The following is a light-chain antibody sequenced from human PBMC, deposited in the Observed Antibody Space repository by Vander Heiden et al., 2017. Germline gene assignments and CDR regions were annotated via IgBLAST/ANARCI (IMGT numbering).Light chain of an antibody. J-gene: IGLJ1*01. CDR3: QVWDSNSDHPI. V-gene: IGLV3-21*02. CDR2: DDS. Sequence: SHVLTQPPPMPVARRQTARSTCCGFNIGSKSVHWYQQKPGQAPVLVVYDDSDRPSGIPERISGSKSGNTATLIISGVEAEDEADYYCQVWDSNSDHPIFGTGTKVTVL. CDR1: NIGSKS.